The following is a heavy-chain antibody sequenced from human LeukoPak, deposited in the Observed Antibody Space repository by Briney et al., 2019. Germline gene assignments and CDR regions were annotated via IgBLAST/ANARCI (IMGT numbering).Heavy chain of an antibody. D-gene: IGHD3-10*01. V-gene: IGHV4-34*01. J-gene: IGHJ4*02. Sequence: SETLSPTCAVYGGSFSGYYWSWNRQPPGKVLEWIGEINHSGSTNYNPSLKSRVTISVDTSKNQFSLKLSSVTAADTAVYYCARDKGGSGSYRVDYWGQGTLVTVSS. CDR1: GGSFSGYY. CDR2: INHSGST. CDR3: ARDKGGSGSYRVDY.